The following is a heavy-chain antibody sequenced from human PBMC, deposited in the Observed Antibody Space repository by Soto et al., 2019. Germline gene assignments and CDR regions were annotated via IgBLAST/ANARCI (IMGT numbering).Heavy chain of an antibody. D-gene: IGHD2-15*01. CDR3: AGAVYCSGGSCSFDP. CDR1: GGSISSGGYS. Sequence: SETLSLTCAVSGGSISSGGYSWSWIRQPPGKGLEWIGYIYHSGSTYYNPSLKSRVTISVDRSKNQFSLKLTSVTAADTAVYYCAGAVYCSGGSCSFDPWGQGTLVTVSS. J-gene: IGHJ5*02. CDR2: IYHSGST. V-gene: IGHV4-30-2*01.